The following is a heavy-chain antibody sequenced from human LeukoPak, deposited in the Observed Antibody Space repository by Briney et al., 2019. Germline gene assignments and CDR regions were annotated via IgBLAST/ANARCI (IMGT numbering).Heavy chain of an antibody. CDR1: GFTFSSYS. D-gene: IGHD3-10*01. V-gene: IGHV3-21*01. CDR2: ISSSSSYI. J-gene: IGHJ4*02. CDR3: ARDLVPTLLWFGELLSPHFDY. Sequence: PGGSLRLSCAASGFTFSSYSMNWVRQAPGKGLEWVSSISSSSSYIYYADSVKGRFTISRDNAKNSLYLQMNSLRAEDTAVYYCARDLVPTLLWFGELLSPHFDYWGQGTLVTVSS.